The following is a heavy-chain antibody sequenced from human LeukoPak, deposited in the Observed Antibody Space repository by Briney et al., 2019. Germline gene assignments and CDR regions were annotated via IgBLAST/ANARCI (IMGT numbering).Heavy chain of an antibody. J-gene: IGHJ4*02. CDR1: GFTLSSYA. CDR2: ISDTGNT. D-gene: IGHD2-15*01. Sequence: TGGSLRLSCAASGFTLSSYAMSWVRQAPGKGVEWVSAISDTGNTYHADSVKGRFTISRDSSKNTLFLQMNRLRPEDAAVYYCAKAPVTTCRGAFCYPFDYWGLGTLVTVSS. CDR3: AKAPVTTCRGAFCYPFDY. V-gene: IGHV3-23*01.